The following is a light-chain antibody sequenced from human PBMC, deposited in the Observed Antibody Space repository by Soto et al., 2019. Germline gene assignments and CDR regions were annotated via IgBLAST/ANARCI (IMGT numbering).Light chain of an antibody. CDR2: GAS. CDR3: QHYDYSTAT. J-gene: IGKJ1*01. V-gene: IGKV3-20*01. Sequence: EIVLTQSPGTLSLSPGERATLSCRASQSVSSNLVAWYQQKPGQAPRLFIYGASSRATGIPDRFSGSGSGTDFTLTISRLAPEDFAVYYCQHYDYSTATFGQGTKVEIK. CDR1: QSVSSNL.